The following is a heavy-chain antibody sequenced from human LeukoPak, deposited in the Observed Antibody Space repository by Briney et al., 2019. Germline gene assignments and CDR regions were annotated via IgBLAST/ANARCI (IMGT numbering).Heavy chain of an antibody. V-gene: IGHV1-69*04. D-gene: IGHD2-2*01. CDR3: ARDFAAQLRGYYYGMDV. CDR2: IIPILGIA. Sequence: PGGSLRLSCAASGFTFSSYAMSWVRQAPGQGLKWMGRIIPILGIANYAQKFQGRVTITADKSTSTAYMELSSLRSEDTAVYYCARDFAAQLRGYYYGMDVWGQGTTVTVSS. CDR1: GFTFSSYA. J-gene: IGHJ6*02.